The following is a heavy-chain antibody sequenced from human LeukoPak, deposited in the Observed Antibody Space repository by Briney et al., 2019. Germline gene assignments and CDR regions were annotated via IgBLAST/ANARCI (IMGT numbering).Heavy chain of an antibody. CDR2: IYFSGST. J-gene: IGHJ3*02. Sequence: PSETLSLTCTVSGGSISYSNSYWGWIRQPPGKGLEWIGNIYFSGSTYYKQSLKSRVTISVDTSKNQFSLKLSSVTAADTAVYYCAREEVGGFGETAFDIWGQGTMVTVSS. CDR3: AREEVGGFGETAFDI. D-gene: IGHD3-10*01. CDR1: GGSISYSNSY. V-gene: IGHV4-39*07.